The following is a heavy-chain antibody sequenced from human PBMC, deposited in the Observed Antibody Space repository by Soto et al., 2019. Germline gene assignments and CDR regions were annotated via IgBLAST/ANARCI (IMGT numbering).Heavy chain of an antibody. J-gene: IGHJ4*02. CDR1: GFTFTTYW. CDR2: IDPRDSYT. D-gene: IGHD1-7*01. Sequence: GESLKISCTGSGFTFTTYWISWVRQMPGTGLEWMGRIDPRDSYTNYSPSFQGHVTISADKSSSTAYLQWSSLKASDTAMYYCARTRTGNFRLDYWGQGTLVTVSS. V-gene: IGHV5-10-1*01. CDR3: ARTRTGNFRLDY.